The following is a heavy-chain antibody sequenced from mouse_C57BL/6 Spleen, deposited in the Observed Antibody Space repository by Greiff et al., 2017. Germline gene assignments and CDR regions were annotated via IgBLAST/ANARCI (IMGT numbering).Heavy chain of an antibody. CDR2: IYPGDGDT. V-gene: IGHV1-82*01. D-gene: IGHD4-1*01. CDR3: ARRDWDSFAY. J-gene: IGHJ3*01. Sequence: QVQLQQSGPELVKPGASVKISCKASGYAFSSSWMNWVKQRPGKGLEWIGRIYPGDGDTNYNGKFKGKATLTADKSSSTAYMQLSSLTSEDSAVYFCARRDWDSFAYWGQGTLVTVSA. CDR1: GYAFSSSW.